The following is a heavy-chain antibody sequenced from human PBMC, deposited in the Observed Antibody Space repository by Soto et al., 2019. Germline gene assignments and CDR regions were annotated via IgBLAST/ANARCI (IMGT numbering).Heavy chain of an antibody. D-gene: IGHD4-17*01. J-gene: IGHJ4*01. CDR2: TWYDGSNK. V-gene: IGHV3-33*01. Sequence: QVQLVESGGGVVQPGRSLRLSCAASGFTFNSYNMHWVRQAPGRGLEWVAVTWYDGSNKYNADAVKGRFTISRDNSKNTLYLQMNSLRAEDTALYYCARDLGTTTVIVPGYWGHGTLVTLSS. CDR3: ARDLGTTTVIVPGY. CDR1: GFTFNSYN.